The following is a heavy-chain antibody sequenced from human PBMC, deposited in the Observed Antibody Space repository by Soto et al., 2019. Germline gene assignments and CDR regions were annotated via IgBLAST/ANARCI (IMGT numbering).Heavy chain of an antibody. J-gene: IGHJ6*02. Sequence: PGGSLRPAVEASGFTVRIKYLSWLRQAPRRGLEWVCVIYSGGSTYYAHSVEGRYTISRDNSKNPLYLQMKSLRAQDTAVYYCARDPTETRQGMDVGGQGTTVTVSS. CDR3: ARDPTETRQGMDV. D-gene: IGHD1-26*01. CDR1: GFTVRIKY. CDR2: IYSGGST. V-gene: IGHV3-53*01.